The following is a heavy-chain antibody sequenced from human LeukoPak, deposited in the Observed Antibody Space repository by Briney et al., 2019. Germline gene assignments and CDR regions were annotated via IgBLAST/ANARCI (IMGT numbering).Heavy chain of an antibody. CDR1: GYSITSGYY. J-gene: IGHJ4*02. CDR3: ASPYYYDSSGREGLDY. D-gene: IGHD3-22*01. CDR2: IYHSGDT. Sequence: SETLSLTCIVSGYSITSGYYWGWIRQPPGKGLEWIGSIYHSGDTYYNPSLKSRVTISVDTSKNQFSLKLDSVTAPDTAVYYCASPYYYDSSGREGLDYWGQGTLVTVSS. V-gene: IGHV4-38-2*02.